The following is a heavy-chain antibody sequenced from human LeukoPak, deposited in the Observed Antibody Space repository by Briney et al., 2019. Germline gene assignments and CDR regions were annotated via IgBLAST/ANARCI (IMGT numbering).Heavy chain of an antibody. CDR2: SNSDGSSA. CDR1: GFTFSNYW. J-gene: IGHJ4*02. D-gene: IGHD3-10*01. V-gene: IGHV3-74*01. Sequence: GGSLRLSCAASGFTFSNYWMHWVRQAPAKGLVWVSRSNSDGSSASYADSVKGRFTMSRDNAKNTLYLQMNSLRAEDTAVYYCVRGSAAGDYWGQGTLVTVSS. CDR3: VRGSAAGDY.